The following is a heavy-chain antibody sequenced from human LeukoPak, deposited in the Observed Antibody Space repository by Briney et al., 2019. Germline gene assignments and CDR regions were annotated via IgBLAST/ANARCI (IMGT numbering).Heavy chain of an antibody. Sequence: ASVKVSCKASGGTFSSYAISWVRQAPGQGLEWMGGTIPIFGTANYAQKFQGRVTITADESTSTAYMELSSLRSEDTAVYYCARDGLQENIQLGYWGQGTLVTVSS. CDR3: ARDGLQENIQLGY. CDR2: TIPIFGTA. V-gene: IGHV1-69*01. CDR1: GGTFSSYA. D-gene: IGHD5-18*01. J-gene: IGHJ4*02.